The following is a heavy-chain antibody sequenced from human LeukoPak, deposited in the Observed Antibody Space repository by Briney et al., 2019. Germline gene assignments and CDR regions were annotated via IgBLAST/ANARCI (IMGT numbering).Heavy chain of an antibody. CDR2: ISHDGTYE. D-gene: IGHD5-12*01. Sequence: PGGSLRLSCAASGFSFSAYGMHWVRQAPGQGLEWVTLISHDGTYEYVAESARGRFTISKVKSKNTMYLLKNGLREEDTAGYYCARDCSSGYDGSSGNHYGMDVWGQGTTVTVSS. CDR1: GFSFSAYG. J-gene: IGHJ6*02. CDR3: ARDCSSGYDGSSGNHYGMDV. V-gene: IGHV3-30*03.